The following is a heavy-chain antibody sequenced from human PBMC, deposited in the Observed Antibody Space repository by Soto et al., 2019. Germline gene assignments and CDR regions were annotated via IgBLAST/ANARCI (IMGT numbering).Heavy chain of an antibody. CDR3: AKSVGGAFDI. V-gene: IGHV3-30*18. J-gene: IGHJ3*02. CDR1: GFTFSSYG. D-gene: IGHD1-26*01. Sequence: GSLRLSCAASGFTFSSYGMHWVRQAPGKGLEWVAVISYDGSNKYYADSVKGRFTISRDNSKNTLYLQMNSLRAEDTAVYYCAKSVGGAFDIWGQGTMVTVSS. CDR2: ISYDGSNK.